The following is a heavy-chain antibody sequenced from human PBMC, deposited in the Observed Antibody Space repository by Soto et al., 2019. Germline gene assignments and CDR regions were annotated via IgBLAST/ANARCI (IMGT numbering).Heavy chain of an antibody. J-gene: IGHJ4*02. CDR3: ASLARGRTRFY. CDR1: GGSISSSNW. D-gene: IGHD3-3*01. V-gene: IGHV4-4*02. Sequence: QVQLQESGPGLVKPSGTLSLTCAVSGGSISSSNWWSWVRQPPGKGLEWIGEIYYSGSTNYNPSLKSGVTISVDKSKKQFSLKLSSVTAADTAVYYCASLARGRTRFYWGQGTLVTVSS. CDR2: IYYSGST.